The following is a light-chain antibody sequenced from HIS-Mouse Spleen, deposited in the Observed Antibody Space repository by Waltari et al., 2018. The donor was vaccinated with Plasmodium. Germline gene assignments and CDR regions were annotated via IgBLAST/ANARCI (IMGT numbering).Light chain of an antibody. CDR3: QQYGSSPYT. Sequence: EIVLTQSTGTLSLSPGERATLSCSASQSVSSSYLAWYQPKPGQAPRLLIYGASSRATGSPDRFSGIGSGTDFTLTISRLEPEDFAVYYCQQYGSSPYTFGQGTKLEIK. CDR2: GAS. V-gene: IGKV3-20*01. J-gene: IGKJ2*01. CDR1: QSVSSSY.